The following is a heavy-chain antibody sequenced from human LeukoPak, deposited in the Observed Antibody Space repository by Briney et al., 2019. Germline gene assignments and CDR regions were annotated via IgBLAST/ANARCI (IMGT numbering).Heavy chain of an antibody. CDR1: GFTFSSYS. V-gene: IGHV3-23*01. J-gene: IGHJ4*02. CDR2: ISGSGGST. D-gene: IGHD3-22*01. CDR3: AKEGYYYDSSGYFDY. Sequence: PGGSLRLSCAASGFTFSSYSMNWVRQAPGKGLEWVSAISGSGGSTYYADSVKGRFTISRDNSKNTLYLQMNSLRAEDTAVYYCAKEGYYYDSSGYFDYWGQGTLVTVSS.